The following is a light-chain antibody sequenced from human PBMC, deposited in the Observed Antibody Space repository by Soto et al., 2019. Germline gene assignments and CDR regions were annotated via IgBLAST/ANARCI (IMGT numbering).Light chain of an antibody. V-gene: IGLV1-44*01. Sequence: QSVLTQPPSASGTPGQRVALSCSGSRPNIGSNTVNWYKQLPGMAPKLLIYSNNQRPSGVPDLFSGSKSGTSASLAISGLQAEDEAEYYCAAWDDSLNVQLFGGGTKLTVL. CDR1: RPNIGSNT. CDR2: SNN. CDR3: AAWDDSLNVQL. J-gene: IGLJ3*02.